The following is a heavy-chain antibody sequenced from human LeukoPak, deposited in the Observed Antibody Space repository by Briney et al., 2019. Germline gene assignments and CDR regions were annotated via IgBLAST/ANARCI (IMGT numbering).Heavy chain of an antibody. Sequence: GGSLRLSCAASGFTFSSHWMSWVRQAPGKGLEWVANIKKDGSEKYYVDAVKGRFTISRDNAKNSLYLQMNSLRAEDTAVYYCARGAYDSSGYIKFDNWGQGTLVTVSS. V-gene: IGHV3-7*01. D-gene: IGHD3-22*01. CDR1: GFTFSSHW. CDR3: ARGAYDSSGYIKFDN. J-gene: IGHJ4*02. CDR2: IKKDGSEK.